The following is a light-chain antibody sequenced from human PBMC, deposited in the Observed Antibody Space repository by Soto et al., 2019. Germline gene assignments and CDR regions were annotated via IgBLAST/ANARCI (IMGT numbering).Light chain of an antibody. Sequence: DIQMTQSPSSLSASVGDRVTITCRASHSISRYLNWYQQKPGKAPNLLIYTAYSLQSGVPSRFSGSGSGTDFTLAISSLQPEDFATYYCQQSFSTPLTFGGGPKVEIK. CDR1: HSISRY. V-gene: IGKV1-39*01. CDR3: QQSFSTPLT. CDR2: TAY. J-gene: IGKJ4*01.